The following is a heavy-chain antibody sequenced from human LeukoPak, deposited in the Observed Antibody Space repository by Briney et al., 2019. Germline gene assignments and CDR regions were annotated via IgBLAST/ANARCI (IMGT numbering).Heavy chain of an antibody. D-gene: IGHD3-10*02. Sequence: PSETLSLTCTVSGYSISSGYYWGWIRQPPGKGLEWIGSIYHSGSTYYNPSLKSRVTISVDTSKNQFSLKLSSVTAADTAVYYCARDVLYYYVLNWFDPWGQGTLVTVSS. J-gene: IGHJ5*02. V-gene: IGHV4-38-2*02. CDR2: IYHSGST. CDR1: GYSISSGYY. CDR3: ARDVLYYYVLNWFDP.